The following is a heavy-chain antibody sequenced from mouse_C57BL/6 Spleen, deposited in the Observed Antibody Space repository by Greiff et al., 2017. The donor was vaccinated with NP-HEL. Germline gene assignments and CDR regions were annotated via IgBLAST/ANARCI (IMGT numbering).Heavy chain of an antibody. CDR2: INPNNGGT. CDR1: GYTFTDYY. CDR3: ARVNWVFAY. D-gene: IGHD4-1*02. Sequence: EVQLQQSGPELVKPGASVKISCKASGYTFTDYYMNWVKQSHGKSLEWIGDINPNNGGTSYNQKFKGKATLTVDKSSSTAYMELRSLTSEDSAVYYCARVNWVFAYWGQGTLVTVSA. J-gene: IGHJ3*01. V-gene: IGHV1-26*01.